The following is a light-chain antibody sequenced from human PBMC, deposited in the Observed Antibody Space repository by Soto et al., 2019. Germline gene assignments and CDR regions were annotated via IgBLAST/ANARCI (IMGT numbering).Light chain of an antibody. Sequence: EIVMTQSPATLSVSPGDRATLSCRASQSVSSNLAWYQQKPGQAHRLLIYAASTRATGIPARFSGSGSGTEFTLTISSLQSEDFAVYYCQQYNNWPPYTFGQGTKVDIK. J-gene: IGKJ2*01. CDR3: QQYNNWPPYT. V-gene: IGKV3-15*01. CDR2: AAS. CDR1: QSVSSN.